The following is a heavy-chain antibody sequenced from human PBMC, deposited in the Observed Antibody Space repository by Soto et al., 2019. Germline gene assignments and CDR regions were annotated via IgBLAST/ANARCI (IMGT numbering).Heavy chain of an antibody. CDR3: ARTPILEWLSHDY. V-gene: IGHV4-61*01. J-gene: IGHJ4*02. Sequence: SETLSLTCTVSVGSVSSGSYYLSWIRQPPGKGLEWIGYIYYSWSTNYNPSLKSRVTISVDTSKNQFSLKLSSVAAADTAVYYCARTPILEWLSHDYCGQGTLVTVSS. CDR2: IYYSWST. D-gene: IGHD3-3*01. CDR1: VGSVSSGSYY.